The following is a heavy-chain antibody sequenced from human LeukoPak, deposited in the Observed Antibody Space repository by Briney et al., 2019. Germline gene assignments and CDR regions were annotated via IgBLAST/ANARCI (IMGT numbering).Heavy chain of an antibody. CDR2: TYSGGSA. J-gene: IGHJ3*02. D-gene: IGHD1-26*01. CDR3: ARDSGWETPAFDI. Sequence: GGSLRVSCVASRFTASSTYMSTVRQALGKGWESVSVTYSGGSAYYADSVKGRFTIPRANTKTTLHFQMNSMGAEDTALFYGARDSGWETPAFDIWGQGTMLTVS. V-gene: IGHV3-66*01. CDR1: RFTASSTY.